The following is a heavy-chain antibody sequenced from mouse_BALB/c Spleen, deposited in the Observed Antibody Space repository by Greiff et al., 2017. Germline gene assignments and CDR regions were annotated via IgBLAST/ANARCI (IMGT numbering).Heavy chain of an antibody. D-gene: IGHD1-1*01. J-gene: IGHJ4*01. CDR1: GFSLTGYG. CDR2: IWGDGST. Sequence: QVQLQQSGPGLVAPSQSLSITCTVSGFSLTGYGVNWVRQPPGKGLEWLGMIWGDGSTDYNSALKSRLSISKDNSKSQVFLKMNSLQTDDTARYYCARDDGSSLYAMDYWGQGTSVTVSS. V-gene: IGHV2-6-7*01. CDR3: ARDDGSSLYAMDY.